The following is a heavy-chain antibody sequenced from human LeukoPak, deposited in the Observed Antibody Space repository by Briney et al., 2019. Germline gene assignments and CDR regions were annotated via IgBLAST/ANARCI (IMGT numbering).Heavy chain of an antibody. J-gene: IGHJ5*02. D-gene: IGHD3-10*01. Sequence: PSETLSLTCAVYGGSFSGYYWSWIRQPPGKGLEWIGEINHSGSTNYNPSLKSRVTISVDTSKNQFSLKLSSVTAADTAVYYCARDTVEYYYGSGSYHWFDPWGQGTLVTVSS. CDR1: GGSFSGYY. CDR2: INHSGST. V-gene: IGHV4-34*01. CDR3: ARDTVEYYYGSGSYHWFDP.